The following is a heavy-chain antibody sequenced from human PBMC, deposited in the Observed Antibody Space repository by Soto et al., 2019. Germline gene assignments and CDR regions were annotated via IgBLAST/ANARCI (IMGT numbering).Heavy chain of an antibody. V-gene: IGHV3-21*01. J-gene: IGHJ6*02. Sequence: EVHLVESGGGLVKPGGSLRLSCAASGFIFSNYSMNWVRQAPGKGLEWVSAISRTSSYIYYPDSLNCRFTGSRDNAKNSLYLQMNSLRAEDTAVYYWGRDSLGGGMDGWGQGTTVNVSS. CDR3: GRDSLGGGMDG. CDR1: GFIFSNYS. D-gene: IGHD3-16*01. CDR2: ISRTSSYI.